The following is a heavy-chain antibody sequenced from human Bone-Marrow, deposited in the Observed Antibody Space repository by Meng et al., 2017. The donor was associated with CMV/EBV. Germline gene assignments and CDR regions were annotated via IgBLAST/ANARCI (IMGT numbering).Heavy chain of an antibody. V-gene: IGHV3-66*02. CDR2: IYSGGST. Sequence: GESLKISCAASGFTFSNAWMSWVRQAPGKGLEWVSVIYSGGSTYYADSVKGRFTISRDNSKNTLYLQMNSLRAEDTAVYYCARGYSYGYDYYYYYGMDVWGQGTTVTVSS. CDR1: GFTFSNAW. D-gene: IGHD5-18*01. CDR3: ARGYSYGYDYYYYYGMDV. J-gene: IGHJ6*02.